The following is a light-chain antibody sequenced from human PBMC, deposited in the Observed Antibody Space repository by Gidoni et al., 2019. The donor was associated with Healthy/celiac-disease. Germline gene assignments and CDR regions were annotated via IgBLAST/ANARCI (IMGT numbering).Light chain of an antibody. CDR2: AAS. CDR1: RSISSF. Sequence: DIQMTQSPSSLSASVGDRVNITCRASRSISSFLNWYQQKPGKAPKLLIYAASSLQSGVPSRFSGSGTETDFTLTIINLQHDDFATYYCQHSYSTFRTFXQXTKVEIK. CDR3: QHSYSTFRT. J-gene: IGKJ1*01. V-gene: IGKV1-39*01.